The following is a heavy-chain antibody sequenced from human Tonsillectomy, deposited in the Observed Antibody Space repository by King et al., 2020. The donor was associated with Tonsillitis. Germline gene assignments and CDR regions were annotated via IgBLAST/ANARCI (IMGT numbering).Heavy chain of an antibody. J-gene: IGHJ6*03. CDR3: ARVESPDYYSYYMDV. V-gene: IGHV4-61*02. CDR1: GGSISSGSYY. Sequence: VQLQESGPGLVKPSQTLSLTCTVSGGSISSGSYYWSWIRQPAGKGLEWIGRIYTSGSTNYNPSLKSRVTMSVDTSKNQFSLKLSSVTAADTAVYYCARVESPDYYSYYMDVWGKGTTVTVSS. CDR2: IYTSGST.